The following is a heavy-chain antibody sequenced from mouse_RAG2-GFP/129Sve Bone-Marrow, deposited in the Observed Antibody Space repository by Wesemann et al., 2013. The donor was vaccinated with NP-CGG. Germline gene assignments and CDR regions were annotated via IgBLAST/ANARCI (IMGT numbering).Heavy chain of an antibody. Sequence: LEWVATISSGGSYTYYPDSVKGRFTISRDNAKNTLYLQMSSLRSEDTAMYYCARHRITYGRGYYFDYWGQGTTLTVSS. V-gene: IGHV5-9-3*01. J-gene: IGHJ2*01. CDR3: ARHRITYGRGYYFDY. D-gene: IGHD1-2*01. CDR2: ISSGGSYT.